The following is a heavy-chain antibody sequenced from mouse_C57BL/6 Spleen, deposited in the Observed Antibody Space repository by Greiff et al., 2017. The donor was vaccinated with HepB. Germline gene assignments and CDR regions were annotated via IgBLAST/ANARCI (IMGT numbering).Heavy chain of an antibody. V-gene: IGHV1-53*01. CDR3: ARFTMVTTRYYAMDY. Sequence: QVQLQQPGTELVKPGASVKLSCKASGYTFTSYWMHWVKQRPGQGLEWIGNINPSNGGTNYNEKFKSKATLTVDKSSSTAYMQLSSLTSEDSAVYYGARFTMVTTRYYAMDYWGQGTSVTVSS. D-gene: IGHD2-2*01. CDR2: INPSNGGT. CDR1: GYTFTSYW. J-gene: IGHJ4*01.